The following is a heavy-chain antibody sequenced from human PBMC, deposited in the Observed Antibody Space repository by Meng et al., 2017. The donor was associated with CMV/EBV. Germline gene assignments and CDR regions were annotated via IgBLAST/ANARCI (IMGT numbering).Heavy chain of an antibody. J-gene: IGHJ3*02. CDR3: ARKVVGAFDI. CDR2: SSAYNGNA. CDR1: GYTFTSYG. D-gene: IGHD2-15*01. Sequence: VQLVMAGAEVKKPGASIEVSCKASGYTFTSYGISWVRQAPGQGLERMGWSSAYNGNANYAQKLQGRVTMTTDTSTSTAYMKLRSLRSDDTAVYYCARKVVGAFDIWGQGTMVTVSS. V-gene: IGHV1-18*01.